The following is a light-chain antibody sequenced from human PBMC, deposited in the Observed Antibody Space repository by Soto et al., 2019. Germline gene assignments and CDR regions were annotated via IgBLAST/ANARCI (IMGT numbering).Light chain of an antibody. J-gene: IGKJ2*01. CDR1: QGISSY. CDR2: AAS. Sequence: IPLTQSPSSLSASVGDRVTITCRASQGISSYLAWYQQKPGKAPKLLIYAASTLQSGVPSRFSGSGSGTEFTLTISSLQPEDFATYYCQQSYSNPRTFGQGTKLEIK. CDR3: QQSYSNPRT. V-gene: IGKV1-9*01.